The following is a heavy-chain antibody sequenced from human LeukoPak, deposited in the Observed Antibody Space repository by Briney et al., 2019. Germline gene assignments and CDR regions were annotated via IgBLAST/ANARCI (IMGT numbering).Heavy chain of an antibody. CDR2: INTNTGNP. Sequence: GASVKVSCKASGYTFTSYAMNWVRQAPGQGLEWMGWINTNTGNPTYAQGFTGRFVFSLDTSVSTTYLQISSLKAEDTAVYYCARVKSSSGRYLDYWGQGTLVTISS. J-gene: IGHJ4*02. D-gene: IGHD6-19*01. CDR1: GYTFTSYA. CDR3: ARVKSSSGRYLDY. V-gene: IGHV7-4-1*02.